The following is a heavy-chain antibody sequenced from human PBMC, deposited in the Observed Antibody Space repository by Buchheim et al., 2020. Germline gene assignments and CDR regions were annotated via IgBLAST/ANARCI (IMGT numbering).Heavy chain of an antibody. Sequence: QVQLVESGGGLVKPGGSLRLPCAASGFTFSDHYMSWIRQAPGKGLEWVSYISGSSSYTGYADSVRGRFTISRDNAKSSLFLQMDSLRADDTAVYYCAGTYCSGGSCYSEYFDYWGQGTL. V-gene: IGHV3-11*06. D-gene: IGHD2-15*01. J-gene: IGHJ4*02. CDR3: AGTYCSGGSCYSEYFDY. CDR2: ISGSSSYT. CDR1: GFTFSDHY.